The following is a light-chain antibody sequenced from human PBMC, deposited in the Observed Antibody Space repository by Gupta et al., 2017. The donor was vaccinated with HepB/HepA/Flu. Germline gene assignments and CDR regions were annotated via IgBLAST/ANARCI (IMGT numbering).Light chain of an antibody. J-gene: IGKJ1*01. V-gene: IGKV1-5*03. Sequence: DIQMSQSPSTLSASVGDRVTITCRASEGVGDWVAWYQQKPGNAPKLLIYRATTLEIGVPSRFSGSRSGTEFTLTISSLQPDDFVIYYCQQDNAAPWTFGLGTKVDFK. CDR2: RAT. CDR3: QQDNAAPWT. CDR1: EGVGDW.